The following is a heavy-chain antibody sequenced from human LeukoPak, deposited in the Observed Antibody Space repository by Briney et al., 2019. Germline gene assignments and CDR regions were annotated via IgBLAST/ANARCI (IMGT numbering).Heavy chain of an antibody. J-gene: IGHJ4*02. Sequence: ASVKVSCKTSGYTFRNYGFSWVRQAPGQGLEWMGWISAYSGNRNYAQKLQGRVTMTTDTSTSTTYMELRSLRSDDTAVYYCARHSGSELVFDYWGQGTLVTVSS. CDR1: GYTFRNYG. V-gene: IGHV1-18*01. CDR3: ARHSGSELVFDY. CDR2: ISAYSGNR. D-gene: IGHD1-26*01.